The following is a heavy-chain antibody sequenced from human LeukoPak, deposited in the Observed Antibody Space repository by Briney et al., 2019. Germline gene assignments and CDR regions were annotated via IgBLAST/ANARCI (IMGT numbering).Heavy chain of an antibody. J-gene: IGHJ4*02. Sequence: SETLSLTCSVSGGTINSYDWNWIRQLQSSGLDWIGYIYYSGSTNYNPSLKSRVTMSVDTSKNQFSLKLSSVTAADTAVYYCARGVTIFGVIYFDYWGQGSLVTVSS. CDR2: IYYSGST. CDR1: GGTINSYD. CDR3: ARGVTIFGVIYFDY. D-gene: IGHD3-3*01. V-gene: IGHV4-59*01.